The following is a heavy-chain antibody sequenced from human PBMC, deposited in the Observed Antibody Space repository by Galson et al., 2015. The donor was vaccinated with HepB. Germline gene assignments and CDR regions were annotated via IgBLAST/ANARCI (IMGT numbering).Heavy chain of an antibody. D-gene: IGHD4-23*01. CDR1: GFTFSSYW. Sequence: SLRLSCAASGFTFSSYWMSWVRQAPGKGLEWVANIKQDGSEKYYVDSVKGRFTISRDNAKNSLYLQMNSLRAEDTAVYYCARDNLYGGNSRGYGMDVWGQGTTVTVSS. CDR3: ARDNLYGGNSRGYGMDV. J-gene: IGHJ6*02. V-gene: IGHV3-7*03. CDR2: IKQDGSEK.